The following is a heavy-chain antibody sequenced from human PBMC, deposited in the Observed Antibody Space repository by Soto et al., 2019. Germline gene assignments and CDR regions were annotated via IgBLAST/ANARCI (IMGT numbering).Heavy chain of an antibody. Sequence: ESGGGLVEPGGSLRLSCAASGFTVSSNYMSWVRQAPGKGLEWVSVIYSGGSTYYADSVKGRFTISRDNSKNTLYLQMNSLRAEDTAVYYCARTYSSSWDDAFDIWGQGTMGTVSS. CDR2: IYSGGST. CDR1: GFTVSSNY. D-gene: IGHD6-13*01. CDR3: ARTYSSSWDDAFDI. V-gene: IGHV3-66*01. J-gene: IGHJ3*02.